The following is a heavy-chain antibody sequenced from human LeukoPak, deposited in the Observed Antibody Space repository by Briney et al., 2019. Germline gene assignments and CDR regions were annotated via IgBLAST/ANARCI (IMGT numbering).Heavy chain of an antibody. D-gene: IGHD3-10*01. Sequence: GGSLRLSCAASGFSFSSYWMSWVRQAPGKGLEWVANIKQDGSEKYYVDSVKGRFTISRDNAKNSLYLQMSSLRAEDTAVYYFARDRGAKDYWGQGTLVTVSS. CDR3: ARDRGAKDY. J-gene: IGHJ4*02. CDR1: GFSFSSYW. CDR2: IKQDGSEK. V-gene: IGHV3-7*01.